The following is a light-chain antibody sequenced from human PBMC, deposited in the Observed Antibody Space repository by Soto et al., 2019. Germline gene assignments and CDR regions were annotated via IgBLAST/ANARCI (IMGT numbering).Light chain of an antibody. CDR2: LGS. Sequence: DIVMTQSPLSLPVTPVEPASISCRSSRSLLHSNGYNYLDWYLQKPGQSPQLLIYLGSNRASGVPDRFSGSGSGTDFTLEISRVEAEDVGVYYCMQTLQSWTFGQGTKVEIK. V-gene: IGKV2-28*01. CDR1: RSLLHSNGYNY. CDR3: MQTLQSWT. J-gene: IGKJ1*01.